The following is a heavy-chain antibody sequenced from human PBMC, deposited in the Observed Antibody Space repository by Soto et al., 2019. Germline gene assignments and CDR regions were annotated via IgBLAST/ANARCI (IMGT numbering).Heavy chain of an antibody. Sequence: QVQLQQWGAELLKPSEALSPTTAAYGGSFSGYYWSWIHQTPGKGLTLLGEFNHSGSTNYNPSLKGRVTISVDTSKNQFALKLSSVSAADTAVYYCARARKARGQPCFYYWGQGTLVTVSS. V-gene: IGHV4-34*01. J-gene: IGHJ4*02. CDR2: FNHSGST. CDR3: ARARKARGQPCFYY. CDR1: GGSFSGYY. D-gene: IGHD1-26*01.